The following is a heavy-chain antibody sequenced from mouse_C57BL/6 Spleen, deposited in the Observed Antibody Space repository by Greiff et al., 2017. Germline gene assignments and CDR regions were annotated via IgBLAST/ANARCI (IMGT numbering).Heavy chain of an antibody. CDR2: FYPGSGSI. D-gene: IGHD2-1*01. J-gene: IGHJ3*01. CDR1: GYTFTEYT. Sequence: QVQLQQSGAELVKPGASVKLSCKASGYTFTEYTIHWVKPRSGQGLEWIGWFYPGSGSIKYNEKFKDKATLTADKSSSTVYMELSRLTSEDSAVYFCARHEERYYGNYAWFAYWGQGTLVTVSA. V-gene: IGHV1-62-2*01. CDR3: ARHEERYYGNYAWFAY.